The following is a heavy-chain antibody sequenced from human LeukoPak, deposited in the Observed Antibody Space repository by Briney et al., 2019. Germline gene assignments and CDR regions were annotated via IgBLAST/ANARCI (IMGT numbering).Heavy chain of an antibody. CDR2: INPNSGGT. Sequence: ASVKVSCKASGYTFTGYYMHWVRQAPGQGLEWMGRINPNSGGTNYAQKFQGRVTMTRDTSISTAYMGLSRLRSDDTAVYYCARDLKYYYDSSGYRFDYWGQGTLVTVSS. CDR3: ARDLKYYYDSSGYRFDY. D-gene: IGHD3-22*01. V-gene: IGHV1-2*06. J-gene: IGHJ4*02. CDR1: GYTFTGYY.